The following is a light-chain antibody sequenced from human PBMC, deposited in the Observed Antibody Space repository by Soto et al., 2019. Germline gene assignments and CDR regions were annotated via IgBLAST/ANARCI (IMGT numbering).Light chain of an antibody. Sequence: SYELTQPPSVSVSPGQTARITCSGDALPKQYAYWYQQKPGQAPVLVIYKDSERPSGIPDRFSGSSSGTTVTLTISGVQAEDEADYYCQSDDRSGTDVVFGGGTQLTVL. J-gene: IGLJ2*01. V-gene: IGLV3-25*03. CDR1: ALPKQY. CDR2: KDS. CDR3: QSDDRSGTDVV.